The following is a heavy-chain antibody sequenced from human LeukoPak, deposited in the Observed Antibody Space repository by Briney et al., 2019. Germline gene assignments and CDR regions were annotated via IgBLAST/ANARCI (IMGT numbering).Heavy chain of an antibody. CDR3: ARGSAEEKQSWLQGQNWFDP. CDR1: GYIFTNYY. D-gene: IGHD5-18*01. Sequence: ASVKVSCKASGYIFTNYYMHWVRQAPGQGLEWMGIINPSGGSTSYAQKFQGRVTMTRDTSTSTVYMELSSLRSEDTAVYYCARGSAEEKQSWLQGQNWFDPWGQGTLVTVSS. J-gene: IGHJ5*02. V-gene: IGHV1-46*01. CDR2: INPSGGST.